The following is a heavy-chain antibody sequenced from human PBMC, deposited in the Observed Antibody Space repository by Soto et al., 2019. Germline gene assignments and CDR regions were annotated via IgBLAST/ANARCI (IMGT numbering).Heavy chain of an antibody. D-gene: IGHD6-13*01. Sequence: EVQLVESGGGLVQPGGSLRLSCAASGFTSSNYWMHWVRQAPGKGLVWVSRINSDGSSTSYADTVKRRFTIYRDNAKNTLYLHMNSLRAEDAAVYYCAREAAAVFDYWGQGTLVTVSS. J-gene: IGHJ4*02. CDR3: AREAAAVFDY. CDR2: INSDGSST. V-gene: IGHV3-74*01. CDR1: GFTSSNYW.